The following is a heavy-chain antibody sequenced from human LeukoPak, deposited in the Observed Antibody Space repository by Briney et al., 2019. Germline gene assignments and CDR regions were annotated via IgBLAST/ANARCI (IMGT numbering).Heavy chain of an antibody. CDR3: ARVTVTNYYYGMDV. V-gene: IGHV3-21*04. Sequence: TGGSLRPSCAASGFTFSSYSMNWVRQAPGKGLEWVSSISSSSSYIYYADSVKGRFTISRENAKNSLYLQMNSLRAEDTAVYYCARVTVTNYYYGMDVWGQGTTVTVSS. CDR2: ISSSSSYI. CDR1: GFTFSSYS. D-gene: IGHD4-17*01. J-gene: IGHJ6*02.